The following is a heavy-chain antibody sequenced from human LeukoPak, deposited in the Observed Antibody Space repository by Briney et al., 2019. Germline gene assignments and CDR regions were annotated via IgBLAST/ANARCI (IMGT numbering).Heavy chain of an antibody. Sequence: PGGSLRLSCAASGFTFSSYGMHWVCHAPGKGLERVAVISYDGSNTYYADSVKGRFTISRDNSKNMLYLQMNSLRAEDTAVYYCAKPYYYGSRSYMDYWGQGSQVTVSS. J-gene: IGHJ4*02. CDR2: ISYDGSNT. V-gene: IGHV3-30*18. D-gene: IGHD3-10*01. CDR3: AKPYYYGSRSYMDY. CDR1: GFTFSSYG.